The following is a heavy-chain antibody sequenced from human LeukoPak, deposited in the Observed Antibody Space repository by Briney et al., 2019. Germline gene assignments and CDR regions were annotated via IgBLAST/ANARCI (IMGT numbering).Heavy chain of an antibody. Sequence: GSLRLSCAASGFTFSRYSMNCVRQAPGKGLEWVSSISSSSSYIYYADSVKGRFTISRDNAKNSLYLQMNSLRAEDTAVYYCARDSESSGQYWGQGTLVTVSS. D-gene: IGHD3-22*01. J-gene: IGHJ4*02. CDR3: ARDSESSGQY. V-gene: IGHV3-21*01. CDR2: ISSSSSYI. CDR1: GFTFSRYS.